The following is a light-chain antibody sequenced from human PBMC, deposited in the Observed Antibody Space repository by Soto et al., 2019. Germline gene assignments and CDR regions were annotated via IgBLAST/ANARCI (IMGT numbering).Light chain of an antibody. CDR1: QSLSNF. J-gene: IGKJ5*01. CDR3: QQRSDWLPIT. V-gene: IGKV3-11*01. Sequence: EIVLTQSPGILSLSPGEGATRSCRASQSLSNFFLAWYQQKPGQAPRLLIYDVSYRATGIPVRFSGSGSGTDFTLTISSLEPEDFAVYYCQQRSDWLPITFGQGTRLEIK. CDR2: DVS.